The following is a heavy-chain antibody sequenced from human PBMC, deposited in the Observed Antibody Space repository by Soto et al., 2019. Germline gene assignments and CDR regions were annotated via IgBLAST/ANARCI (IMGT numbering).Heavy chain of an antibody. CDR1: GYTFTSYG. CDR3: AREGRYYDSSGIPDY. Sequence: ASVKVSCKASGYTFTSYGISWVRQAPGQGLEWMGWISAYNGNTNYAQKLQGRVTMTTDTSTSTAYMELRSLRSDDTAVYYCAREGRYYDSSGIPDYWGQGTLVTVSS. D-gene: IGHD3-22*01. CDR2: ISAYNGNT. V-gene: IGHV1-18*01. J-gene: IGHJ4*02.